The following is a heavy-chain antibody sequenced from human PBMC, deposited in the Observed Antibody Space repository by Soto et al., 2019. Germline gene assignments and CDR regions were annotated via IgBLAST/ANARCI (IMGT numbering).Heavy chain of an antibody. D-gene: IGHD1-26*01. CDR1: GFTFSDYA. CDR2: IGGSGVTT. CDR3: AIDRGRYPNNYFDF. V-gene: IGHV3-23*01. Sequence: EVQLLESGGGLVQPGGSLRLSCAASGFTFSDYAMSWVRQAPGKGLEWVSPIGGSGVTTYYADSVKGRCTISRDNSKNTVYLQMNSLRAADTAVFYCAIDRGRYPNNYFDFWGQGTLVTVSS. J-gene: IGHJ4*02.